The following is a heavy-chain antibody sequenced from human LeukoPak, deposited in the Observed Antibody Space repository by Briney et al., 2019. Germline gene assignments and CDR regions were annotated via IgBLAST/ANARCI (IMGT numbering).Heavy chain of an antibody. J-gene: IGHJ4*02. D-gene: IGHD3-22*01. CDR3: AKDGNYSDSSGYPSYYFDY. Sequence: PGGSLRLSRAASGFTVSSNYMSWVRQAPGKGLEWVSIIYASGNTYYADSVKGRFTISRDNSKNTLYLQMSSLRAEDTAVYYCAKDGNYSDSSGYPSYYFDYWGQGTLVTVSS. CDR1: GFTVSSNY. CDR2: IYASGNT. V-gene: IGHV3-66*01.